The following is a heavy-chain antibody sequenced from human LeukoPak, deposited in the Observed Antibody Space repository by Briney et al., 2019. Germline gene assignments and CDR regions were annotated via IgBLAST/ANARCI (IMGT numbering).Heavy chain of an antibody. D-gene: IGHD1-26*01. CDR3: AKDIIGRYYVNGAFDI. J-gene: IGHJ3*02. Sequence: PGGSLRLSCAGSGFTFSTYAMYWVRQAPVKGLEWVSVIGGNGGSTYYADSVKGRFTISRDTSKNTLYLQMNSLRPEDTAVYYCAKDIIGRYYVNGAFDIWGQGTMVTVSS. V-gene: IGHV3-23*01. CDR2: IGGNGGST. CDR1: GFTFSTYA.